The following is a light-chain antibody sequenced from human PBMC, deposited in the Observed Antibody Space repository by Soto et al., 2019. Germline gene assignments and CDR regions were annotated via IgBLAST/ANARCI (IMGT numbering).Light chain of an antibody. CDR2: GAS. V-gene: IGKV3-20*01. Sequence: ENVLTQSPATLSLSPGERATLSCRASQNVDSNYLAWYQQKPGQAPRIIIFGASGRATGIPDRFSGSGSGTDFTLTISRLEPEDFAVYYCQQYGSLSWTFGQGTKVDIK. J-gene: IGKJ1*01. CDR1: QNVDSNY. CDR3: QQYGSLSWT.